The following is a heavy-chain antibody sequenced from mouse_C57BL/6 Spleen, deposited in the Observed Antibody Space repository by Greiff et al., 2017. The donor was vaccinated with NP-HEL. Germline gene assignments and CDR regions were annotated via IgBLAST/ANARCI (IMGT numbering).Heavy chain of an antibody. CDR3: ARGYGYDVGDYYAMDY. J-gene: IGHJ4*01. CDR2: IHPNSGST. Sequence: VQLQQPGAELVKPGASVKLSCKASGYTFTSYWMHWVKQRPGQGLEWIGMIHPNSGSTNYNEKFKSKATLTVDKSSSTAYMQLSSLTSEDSAVYYCARGYGYDVGDYYAMDYWGQGTSVTVSS. D-gene: IGHD2-2*01. V-gene: IGHV1-64*01. CDR1: GYTFTSYW.